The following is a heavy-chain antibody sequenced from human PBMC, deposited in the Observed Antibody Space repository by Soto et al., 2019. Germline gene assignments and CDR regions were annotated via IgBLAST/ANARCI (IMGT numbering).Heavy chain of an antibody. CDR3: AKSPAGVTATLYYFDY. J-gene: IGHJ4*02. Sequence: GGSLRLSCAASGFTFSSYGMHWVRQATGKGLEWVAVISYDGSNKYYADSVKGRFTISRDNSKNTLYLQMNSLRAEDTAVYYCAKSPAGVTATLYYFDYWGQGTLVTVSS. CDR2: ISYDGSNK. CDR1: GFTFSSYG. V-gene: IGHV3-30*18. D-gene: IGHD2-21*02.